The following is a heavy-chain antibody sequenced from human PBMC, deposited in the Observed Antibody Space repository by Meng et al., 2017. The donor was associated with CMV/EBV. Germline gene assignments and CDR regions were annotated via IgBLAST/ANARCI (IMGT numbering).Heavy chain of an antibody. V-gene: IGHV1-2*02. Sequence: QVQVGQVGAEAKKPGDSVKVAFNASGYTFTGYYMHWVRQAPGQGLEWMGWINPNSGGRNYGQKFQGRVTMTRDTSISTAYMELSRLRSDDTAVYYCATYIGNYINWYFDLWGRGTLVTVSS. D-gene: IGHD1-7*01. CDR2: INPNSGGR. J-gene: IGHJ2*01. CDR1: GYTFTGYY. CDR3: ATYIGNYINWYFDL.